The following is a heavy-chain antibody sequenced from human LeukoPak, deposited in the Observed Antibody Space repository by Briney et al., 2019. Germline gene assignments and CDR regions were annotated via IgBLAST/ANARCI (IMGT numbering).Heavy chain of an antibody. CDR2: ISYDGSNK. CDR3: AKAAGVKGSYFDY. CDR1: GFTLSSYG. V-gene: IGHV3-30*18. Sequence: GGSLRLSCAASGFTLSSYGMHWVRQAPGKGLEWVAVISYDGSNKYYADSVKGRFTISRENSKNTLYLQMNSLRAEDTAMYYCAKAAGVKGSYFDYWGQGTLVTVSS. J-gene: IGHJ4*02. D-gene: IGHD4-23*01.